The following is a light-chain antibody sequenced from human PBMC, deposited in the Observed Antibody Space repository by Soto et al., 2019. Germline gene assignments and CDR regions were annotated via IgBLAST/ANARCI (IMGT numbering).Light chain of an antibody. Sequence: QSALTQPPSVSGYPGQSVTITCTGTSSDVGSNNRMSWYQQAPGTAPKVMIYEVNKRPSGVPERFSGSKSGNTASLTISGLQAEDEADYYCNSYTNSSPYVFGTGTQLTVL. V-gene: IGLV2-18*02. CDR1: SSDVGSNNR. J-gene: IGLJ1*01. CDR3: NSYTNSSPYV. CDR2: EVN.